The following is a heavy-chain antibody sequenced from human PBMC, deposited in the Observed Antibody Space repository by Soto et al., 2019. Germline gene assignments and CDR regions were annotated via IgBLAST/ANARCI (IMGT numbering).Heavy chain of an antibody. CDR1: GRIFSSFP. J-gene: IGHJ1*01. D-gene: IGHD5-18*01. CDR2: VISASGSV. CDR3: ARVGSRDAYNYVLDQ. Sequence: QVQVVQSGAEVKKPGSSVKISCKASGRIFSSFPTSWVRQVPGQGLEWMGGVISASGSVTYAPTFQGRVTMTAVNSAGIGYMELTSLTSEDTGIYYCARVGSRDAYNYVLDQWGPGTMATVS. V-gene: IGHV1-69*06.